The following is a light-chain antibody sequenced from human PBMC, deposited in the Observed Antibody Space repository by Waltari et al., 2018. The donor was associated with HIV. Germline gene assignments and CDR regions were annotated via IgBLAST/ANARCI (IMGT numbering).Light chain of an antibody. Sequence: TQPASVSGSPGQSITISCTGTSSDVGSYNYVSWYQQHPDKAPKLMIYEVSNRPSGVSNRFSGSKSDNTASLTISGLQAEDEADYYCSSYRSSSTPLWVFGGGTKLTVL. CDR1: SSDVGSYNY. J-gene: IGLJ3*02. V-gene: IGLV2-14*01. CDR2: EVS. CDR3: SSYRSSSTPLWV.